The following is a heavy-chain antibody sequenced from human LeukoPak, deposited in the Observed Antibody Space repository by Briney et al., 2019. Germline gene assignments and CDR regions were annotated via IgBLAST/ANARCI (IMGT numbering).Heavy chain of an antibody. V-gene: IGHV3-7*01. Sequence: TGGSLRLSCGASGFTFSGYWMSWVRQAPGKGLEWVANIKEDGSEKYYVDSVKGRFTISRDNAKNSLSLQMNSLRAEDTAVYYCARDSRYCRSSDRRGDAFDIWGQGTMVTVSS. CDR2: IKEDGSEK. J-gene: IGHJ3*02. CDR3: ARDSRYCRSSDRRGDAFDI. D-gene: IGHD1-26*01. CDR1: GFTFSGYW.